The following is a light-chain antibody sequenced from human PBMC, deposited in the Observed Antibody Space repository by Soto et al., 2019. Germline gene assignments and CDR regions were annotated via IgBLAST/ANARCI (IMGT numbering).Light chain of an antibody. CDR3: QQYNNWPPRYT. J-gene: IGKJ2*01. CDR1: QSVSTN. V-gene: IGKV3-15*01. Sequence: PGERATLSCRASQSVSTNLAWYQQKPGQPPRLLIYGAYTRATGIPARFSGSGSGTEFTLTISSLQSEDFAVYYCQQYNNWPPRYTFGQGTDWRL. CDR2: GAY.